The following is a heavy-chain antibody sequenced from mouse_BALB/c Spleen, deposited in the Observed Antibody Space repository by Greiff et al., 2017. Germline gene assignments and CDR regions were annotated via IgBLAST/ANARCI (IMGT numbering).Heavy chain of an antibody. V-gene: IGHV5-4*02. CDR3: ARDYGEGYFDV. J-gene: IGHJ1*01. CDR1: GFTFSDYY. Sequence: VQLKESGGGLVKPGGSLKLSCAASGFTFSDYYMYWVRQTPEKRLEWVATISDGGSYTYYPDSVKGRFTISRDNAKNNLYLQMSSLKSEDTAMYYCARDYGEGYFDVWGAGTTVTVAS. D-gene: IGHD1-1*01. CDR2: ISDGGSYT.